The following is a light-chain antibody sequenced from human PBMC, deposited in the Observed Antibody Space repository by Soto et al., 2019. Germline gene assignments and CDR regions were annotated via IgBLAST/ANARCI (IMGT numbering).Light chain of an antibody. J-gene: IGLJ1*01. V-gene: IGLV1-47*02. CDR3: AAWDDSLSGYV. Sequence: QSVLTQPPSASGTPGQRVTISCSGSSSNIGSYYVYWYQQLPGTAPKLLMYSNNQRPSGVPDRFSGSKSGTSASLAISGLRSEDEADYYCAAWDDSLSGYVFGTGTKVTVL. CDR2: SNN. CDR1: SSNIGSYY.